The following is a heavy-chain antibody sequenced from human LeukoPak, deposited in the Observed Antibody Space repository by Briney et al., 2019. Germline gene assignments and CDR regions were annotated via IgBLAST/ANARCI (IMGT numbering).Heavy chain of an antibody. CDR1: GSSISSYY. V-gene: IGHV4-59*01. J-gene: IGHJ4*02. CDR2: IYYSGST. CDR3: ARDRGYGSGPFDY. Sequence: PSETLSLTCTVSGSSISSYYWSWIRQPPGKGLEWIGYIYYSGSTNYNPSLKSRVTISVDTSKNQFSLKLSSVTAADTAVYYCARDRGYGSGPFDYWGQGTLVTVSS. D-gene: IGHD3-10*01.